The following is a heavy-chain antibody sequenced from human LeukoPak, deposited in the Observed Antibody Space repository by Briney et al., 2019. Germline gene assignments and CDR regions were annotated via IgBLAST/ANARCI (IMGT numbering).Heavy chain of an antibody. V-gene: IGHV3-74*01. D-gene: IGHD6-13*01. CDR2: IYNDGSST. J-gene: IGHJ6*03. CDR1: GFTFSSYW. CDR3: ATLTGYRSSWYDYYYMDV. Sequence: GGSLRLSCAASGFTFSSYWMHWVRQAPGKGPVWVSRIYNDGSSTSYPESVKGRFIISRDNAKDSLHLQMNSLRAEDTAMYYCATLTGYRSSWYDYYYMDVWGKGTTVTVSS.